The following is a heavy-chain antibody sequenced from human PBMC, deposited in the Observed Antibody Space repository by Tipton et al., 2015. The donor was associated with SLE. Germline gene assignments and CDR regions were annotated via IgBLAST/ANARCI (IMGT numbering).Heavy chain of an antibody. CDR2: MYYSGTT. V-gene: IGHV4-39*07. CDR1: GGSISSSSYY. Sequence: TLSLTCNVSGGSISSSSYYWGWIRQPPGKGLEWIGSMYYSGTTYYNPSLKSRVTISVDTSKNQLSLKLISVTAADTAVYYCARDDVVVVPAARFYYYYMDVWGKGTTVTVSS. J-gene: IGHJ6*03. CDR3: ARDDVVVVPAARFYYYYMDV. D-gene: IGHD2-2*01.